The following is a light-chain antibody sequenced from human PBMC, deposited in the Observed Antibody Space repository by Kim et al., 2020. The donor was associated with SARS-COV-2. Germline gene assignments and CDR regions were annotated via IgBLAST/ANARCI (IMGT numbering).Light chain of an antibody. CDR3: QTWATGVV. Sequence: GASVKLTCTLSSGHSTYAIAWHQQQPEKGPRYLMKLDSDGSHNKGDGIPDRFSGSSSGAEYYLTISSLQSEDEADYYCQTWATGVVFGGGTQLTVL. CDR2: LDSDGSH. CDR1: SGHSTYA. J-gene: IGLJ2*01. V-gene: IGLV4-69*01.